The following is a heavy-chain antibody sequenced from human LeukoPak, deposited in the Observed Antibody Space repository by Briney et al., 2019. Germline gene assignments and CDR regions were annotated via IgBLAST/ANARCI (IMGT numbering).Heavy chain of an antibody. J-gene: IGHJ4*02. D-gene: IGHD5-12*01. V-gene: IGHV3-48*03. Sequence: GGSLRLSCAASGFTFSSYEMNWVRQAPGKGLEWVSYISSSGSTIYYADSVKGRFTISRDNAKNSLYLQMNSLRPEDTAVYYCARARPSMWIDYWGQGTLVTVSS. CDR3: ARARPSMWIDY. CDR2: ISSSGSTI. CDR1: GFTFSSYE.